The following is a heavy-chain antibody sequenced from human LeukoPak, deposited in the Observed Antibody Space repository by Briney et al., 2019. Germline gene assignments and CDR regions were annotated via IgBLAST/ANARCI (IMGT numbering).Heavy chain of an antibody. J-gene: IGHJ4*02. Sequence: GGSLRLSCAASGFTLSSNYMSWVRQAPGKGLEWVSVIYSGGSTYYADSVKGRFTISRDNSKNTLYLQMNSLRAEDTAVYYCARGDYSKPFDYWGQGTLVTVSS. CDR1: GFTLSSNY. V-gene: IGHV3-53*01. D-gene: IGHD3-10*01. CDR2: IYSGGST. CDR3: ARGDYSKPFDY.